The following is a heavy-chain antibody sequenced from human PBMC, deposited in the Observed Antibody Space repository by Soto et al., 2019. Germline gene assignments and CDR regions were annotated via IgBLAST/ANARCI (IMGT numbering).Heavy chain of an antibody. Sequence: GGSLRLSCAASGFTFSSYSMNWVRQAPGKGLEWVSYISRSSDTIYNADSVKGRFTTSRDNARDSLYLQMDSLRVEDTAVYYCARSAYYVDFWAGESWSPSPQ. CDR1: GFTFSSYS. J-gene: IGHJ4*02. CDR3: ARSAYYVDF. V-gene: IGHV3-48*01. CDR2: ISRSSDTI.